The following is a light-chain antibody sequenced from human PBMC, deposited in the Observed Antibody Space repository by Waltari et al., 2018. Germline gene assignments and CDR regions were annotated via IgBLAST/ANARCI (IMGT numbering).Light chain of an antibody. J-gene: IGLJ3*02. CDR1: SSNIGAGYD. V-gene: IGLV1-40*01. CDR3: QTYDTRLGAWV. Sequence: QSVLTQPPSVSGAPGQRVTISCTGSSSNIGAGYDVHWYQHLPGTAPKLLIYGNPKRPSGVPDQFSGSKSGTSASLVITGLQAEDEANYYCQTYDTRLGAWVFGGGTKLTVL. CDR2: GNP.